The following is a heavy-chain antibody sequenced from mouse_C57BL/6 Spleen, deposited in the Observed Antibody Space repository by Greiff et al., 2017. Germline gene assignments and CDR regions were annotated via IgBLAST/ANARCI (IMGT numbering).Heavy chain of an antibody. J-gene: IGHJ1*03. V-gene: IGHV1-15*01. CDR1: GYTFTDYE. CDR3: TRTLLRSSRYFDV. CDR2: IDPETGGT. Sequence: QVQLQQSGAELVRPGASVTLSCKASGYTFTDYEMHWVKQTPVHGLEWIGAIDPETGGTAYNQKFKGKAILTADKSSSTAYMELRSLTSEDSAVYYCTRTLLRSSRYFDVWGTGATVTVSS. D-gene: IGHD1-3*01.